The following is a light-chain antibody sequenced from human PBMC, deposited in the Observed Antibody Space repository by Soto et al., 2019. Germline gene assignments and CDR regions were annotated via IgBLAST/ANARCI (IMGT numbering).Light chain of an antibody. Sequence: QSALTQPASVSASPGQSITISCTGTSSDVGAYNYVSWYQHHPGKAPKLMIYDVTLRPSGVPDRFSGSKSGNTASLTISGLQAEDEADYYCCSYAGSFTWVFGGGTKLTVL. CDR1: SSDVGAYNY. CDR3: CSYAGSFTWV. CDR2: DVT. J-gene: IGLJ3*02. V-gene: IGLV2-11*01.